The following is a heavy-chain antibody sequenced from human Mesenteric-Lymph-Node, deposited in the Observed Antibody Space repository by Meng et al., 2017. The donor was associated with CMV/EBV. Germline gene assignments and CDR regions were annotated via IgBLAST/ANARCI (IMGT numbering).Heavy chain of an antibody. CDR2: ISYDGSNK. J-gene: IGHJ4*02. D-gene: IGHD3-3*01. V-gene: IGHV3-30*03. CDR3: ARDKVGFYDFWSGEYFDY. CDR1: GFTFSSYS. Sequence: GESLKISCAASGFTFSSYSMNWVRQAPGKGLEWVAVISYDGSNKYYADSVKGRFTISRDNSKNTLYLQMNSLRAEDTAVYYCARDKVGFYDFWSGEYFDYWGQGTLVTVSS.